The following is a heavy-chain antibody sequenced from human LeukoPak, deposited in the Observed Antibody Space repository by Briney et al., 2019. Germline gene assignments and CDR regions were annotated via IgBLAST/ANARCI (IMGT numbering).Heavy chain of an antibody. Sequence: SETLSLTCTVSGGSISSYYWSWIRQPPGKGLEWIGYIYYSGSTNYNPSLKSRVTISVDTSKNQFSLKLSSVTAADTAVYYCARGADYYGSGSPSYGMDVWGQGTTVTVSS. J-gene: IGHJ6*02. CDR2: IYYSGST. V-gene: IGHV4-59*12. CDR1: GGSISSYY. CDR3: ARGADYYGSGSPSYGMDV. D-gene: IGHD3-10*01.